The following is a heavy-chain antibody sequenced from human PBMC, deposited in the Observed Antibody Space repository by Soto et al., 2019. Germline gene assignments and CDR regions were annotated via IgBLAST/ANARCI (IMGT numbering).Heavy chain of an antibody. CDR3: ARDVGVGSYGPGMQGMDV. CDR1: GYTFTTYG. Sequence: QAQVLQSGAEVKKPGASVKVSCKASGYTFTTYGVSWVRQAPGQGLEWMGWISTHTGNTLYAQKFQGRVTVTTDTSSSTAYMELRSLRSDDTAVYYFARDVGVGSYGPGMQGMDVWGHGTTVTGSS. V-gene: IGHV1-18*01. D-gene: IGHD3-10*01. J-gene: IGHJ6*02. CDR2: ISTHTGNT.